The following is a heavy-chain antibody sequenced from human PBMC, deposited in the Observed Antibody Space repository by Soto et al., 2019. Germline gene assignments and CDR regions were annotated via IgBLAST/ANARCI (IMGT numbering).Heavy chain of an antibody. Sequence: QVQLVESGGGVVQPGRSLRLSCAASGFTFSRYGMHWVRQAPGKGLEWVAVISYDGSNKYYADSVKGRLTISRDNSKNTLYLQMNSLRGEDTAVHYCARDNGSGCDWLRVGDASDIWGQGAMVTVSS. V-gene: IGHV3-30*03. D-gene: IGHD5-12*01. CDR1: GFTFSRYG. CDR2: ISYDGSNK. J-gene: IGHJ3*02. CDR3: ARDNGSGCDWLRVGDASDI.